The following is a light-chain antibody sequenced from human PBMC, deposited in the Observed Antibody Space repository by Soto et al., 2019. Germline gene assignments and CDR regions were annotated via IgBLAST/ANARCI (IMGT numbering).Light chain of an antibody. CDR1: QSISSY. Sequence: IRMTQSRSSLSASVGDRGTISWRASQSISSYLNWYQQKPGKAPKLLIYAASSLQSGVPSRFSGSGSGTDFTLTISSLQPEDFATYYCQQSYSTPWTFGQGTKVDIK. V-gene: IGKV1-39*01. CDR2: AAS. CDR3: QQSYSTPWT. J-gene: IGKJ1*01.